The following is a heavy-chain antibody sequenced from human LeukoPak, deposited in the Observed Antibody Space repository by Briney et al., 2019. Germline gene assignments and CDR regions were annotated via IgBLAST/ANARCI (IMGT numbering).Heavy chain of an antibody. CDR2: IYYSGST. J-gene: IGHJ6*03. D-gene: IGHD5-18*01. CDR3: ARLHADTSLPPYYYYVYV. CDR1: GGSISGHY. Sequence: PSETLSLTCTVSGGSISGHYWSWIRQPPAKGLEWIGYIYYSGSTNYNPALKRRATISLDTAMNQYSLKLSSVTAADTAVYSCARLHADTSLPPYYYYVYVWGKGTPVTVSS. V-gene: IGHV4-59*08.